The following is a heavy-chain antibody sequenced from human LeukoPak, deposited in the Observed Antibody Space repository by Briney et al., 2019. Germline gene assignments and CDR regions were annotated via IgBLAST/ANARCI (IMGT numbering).Heavy chain of an antibody. Sequence: PGGSLRFSCAASGFTFSSYAMHWVRQAPGKGLEWVAVISYDGSNKYYADSVKGRFTISRDNSKNTLYLQMNSLRAEDTAVYYCARVAIGIAVTNWFDPWGQGTLVTVSS. CDR2: ISYDGSNK. D-gene: IGHD6-19*01. CDR1: GFTFSSYA. CDR3: ARVAIGIAVTNWFDP. J-gene: IGHJ5*02. V-gene: IGHV3-30-3*01.